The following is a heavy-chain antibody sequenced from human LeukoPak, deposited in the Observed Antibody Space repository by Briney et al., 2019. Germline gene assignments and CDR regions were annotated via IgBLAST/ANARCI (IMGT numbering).Heavy chain of an antibody. J-gene: IGHJ4*02. CDR3: ASSLPITMIVEV. D-gene: IGHD3-22*01. V-gene: IGHV1-46*01. Sequence: GVSVRVSCKTSGYTFTSYFMHWVRQAPGQGLEWMGIINPSGDSTSYAPKFRDRVTMTRDTSTSTVYMELSSLRSDDTAVYYCASSLPITMIVEVWGQGTLVTVSS. CDR1: GYTFTSYF. CDR2: INPSGDST.